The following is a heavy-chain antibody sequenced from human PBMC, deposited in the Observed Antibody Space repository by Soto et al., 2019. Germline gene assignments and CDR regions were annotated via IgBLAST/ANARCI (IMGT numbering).Heavy chain of an antibody. V-gene: IGHV3-15*01. CDR3: TTALGDDYYYYYMDV. D-gene: IGHD3-16*01. CDR2: IKTKTDGGSA. Sequence: EVQLVESGGGLVKPGGSLRLSCAASGFTFNNAWMTWVRQAPGKGLEWVGRIKTKTDGGSADYAAPVKGRFTISRDDSQTTLYLQMNFLKIEDAAVYYCTTALGDDYYYYYMDVWGKGTTVTVSS. J-gene: IGHJ6*03. CDR1: GFTFNNAW.